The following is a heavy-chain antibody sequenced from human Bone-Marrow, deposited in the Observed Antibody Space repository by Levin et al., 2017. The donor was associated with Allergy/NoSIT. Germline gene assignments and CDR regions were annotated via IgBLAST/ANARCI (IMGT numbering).Heavy chain of an antibody. D-gene: IGHD2-15*01. CDR3: ARHIAASV. CDR2: IKKDGSEK. V-gene: IGHV3-7*01. Sequence: PGGSLRLSCAASGFTFSSNWMSWFRQAPGKGLEWVANIKKDGSEKNYVDSVKGRFTISRDNAKNSIYLQMNNLRAGDTAVYYCARHIAASVWGQGTMVTVSS. J-gene: IGHJ3*01. CDR1: GFTFSSNW.